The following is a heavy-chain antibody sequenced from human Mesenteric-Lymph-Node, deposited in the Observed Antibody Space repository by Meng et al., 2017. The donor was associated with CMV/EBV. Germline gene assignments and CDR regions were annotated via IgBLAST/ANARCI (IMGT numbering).Heavy chain of an antibody. CDR3: ASNDFWSGYRHGMVV. J-gene: IGHJ6*02. V-gene: IGHV3-7*01. CDR1: GFTFSSYA. D-gene: IGHD3-3*01. Sequence: GESLKTSRAASGFTFSSYAMSWVRQAPGKGLEWVVNIKQDGSEKYYVDSVKGRFTISRDNAKNSLYLQMNSLRAEDTAVYYCASNDFWSGYRHGMVVWGQGTTVTVSS. CDR2: IKQDGSEK.